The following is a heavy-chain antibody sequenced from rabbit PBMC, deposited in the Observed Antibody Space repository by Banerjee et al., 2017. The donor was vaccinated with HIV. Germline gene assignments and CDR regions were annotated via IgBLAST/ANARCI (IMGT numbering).Heavy chain of an antibody. J-gene: IGHJ3*01. CDR1: GFSFSNKVV. V-gene: IGHV1S45*01. D-gene: IGHD1-1*01. CDR2: INGITGKA. CDR3: ARDPAYSSGSGSAIPYL. Sequence: QERLVESGGGLVKPEGSLTLTCTASGFSFSNKVVMCWVRQAPGKGLEWIACINGITGKAVYATWAIGRFTFSKTSSTTVTLQMTSLTAADTATYFCARDPAYSSGSGSAIPYLWGQGTLVTVS.